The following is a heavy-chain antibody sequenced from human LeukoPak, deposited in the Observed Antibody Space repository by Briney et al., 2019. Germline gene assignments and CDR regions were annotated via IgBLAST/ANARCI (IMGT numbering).Heavy chain of an antibody. D-gene: IGHD5-24*01. CDR1: GYTFTTYG. V-gene: IGHV1-18*01. Sequence: ASVKVSCKASGYTFTTYGITWVRHAPGQGFEWMGWISAYNGNTNYIQKLQGRVTITTDTSTSTAYMELRSLRSDDTAVYYCARALVDGYKELGYWGQGTLVTVSS. J-gene: IGHJ4*02. CDR3: ARALVDGYKELGY. CDR2: ISAYNGNT.